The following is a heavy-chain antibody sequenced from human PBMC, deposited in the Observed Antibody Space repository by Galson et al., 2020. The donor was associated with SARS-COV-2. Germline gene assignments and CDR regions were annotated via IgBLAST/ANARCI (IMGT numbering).Heavy chain of an antibody. V-gene: IGHV3-30*04. D-gene: IGHD1-26*01. J-gene: IGHJ4*02. CDR2: ISSDGSIS. CDR3: ARGGEWELPYYFDY. Sequence: GRSMRLSCAASGFTFSNYVMHWVRQAPGKGPEWVAVISSDGSISFYADSLKGRFTISRDNSKSTLYLQMNSLRAEDTAVYYCARGGEWELPYYFDYWGQGTLVTVSS. CDR1: GFTFSNYV.